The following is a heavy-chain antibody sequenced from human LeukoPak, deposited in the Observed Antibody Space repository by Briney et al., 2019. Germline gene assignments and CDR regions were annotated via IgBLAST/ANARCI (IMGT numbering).Heavy chain of an antibody. CDR3: ARDRGNFFDF. J-gene: IGHJ4*02. CDR1: DGSFSGYY. D-gene: IGHD6-25*01. CDR2: INHSGST. V-gene: IGHV4-34*01. Sequence: SETLSLTCAVYDGSFSGYYWSWIRQPPGKGLEWIGEINHSGSTNYSPSLKSRVTVSVDTSKNQFSLILTSVTAADTAVYYCARDRGNFFDFWGQGTLVTVSS.